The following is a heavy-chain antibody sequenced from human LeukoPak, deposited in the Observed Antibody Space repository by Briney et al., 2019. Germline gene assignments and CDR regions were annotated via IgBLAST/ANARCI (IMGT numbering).Heavy chain of an antibody. CDR3: ATWLQMHF. CDR2: IYSTGST. Sequence: SETLSLTCTVSGGSIRGSDFYWGWIRQPPGKGLEWIGTIYSTGSTYYNACLKSRVTISVDTSKNQFSLRLTSVTAADTAVYYCATWLQMHFWGQGTLVTVSS. CDR1: GGSIRGSDFY. J-gene: IGHJ4*02. D-gene: IGHD5-24*01. V-gene: IGHV4-39*07.